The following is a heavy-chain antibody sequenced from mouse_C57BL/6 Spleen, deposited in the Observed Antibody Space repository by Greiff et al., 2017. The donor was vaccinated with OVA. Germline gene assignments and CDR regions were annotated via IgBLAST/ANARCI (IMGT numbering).Heavy chain of an antibody. J-gene: IGHJ2*01. CDR1: GYTFTDYY. D-gene: IGHD1-1*01. V-gene: IGHV1-26*01. CDR3: ARSVITTVPLDY. CDR2: INPNNGGT. Sequence: EVQLQQSGPELVKPGASVKISCKASGYTFTDYYMNWVKQSHGKSLEWIGDINPNNGGTSYNQKFKGKATLTVDKSSSTAYMELRSLTSEDSAVYYCARSVITTVPLDYWGQGTTLTVSS.